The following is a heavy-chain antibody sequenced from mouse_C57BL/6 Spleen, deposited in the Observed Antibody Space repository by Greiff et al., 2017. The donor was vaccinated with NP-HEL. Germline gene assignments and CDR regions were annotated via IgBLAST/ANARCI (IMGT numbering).Heavy chain of an antibody. CDR1: GYTFTSYW. CDR3: ARLFITTVVADY. D-gene: IGHD1-1*01. V-gene: IGHV1-61*01. J-gene: IGHJ2*01. Sequence: QVQLQQPGAELVRPGSSVKLSCKASGYTFTSYWMDWVKQRPGQGLEWIGNIYPSDSETHYNQKFKDKATLTVDKSSSTAYMQLSSLTSEDSAVYYCARLFITTVVADYWGQGTTLTVSS. CDR2: IYPSDSET.